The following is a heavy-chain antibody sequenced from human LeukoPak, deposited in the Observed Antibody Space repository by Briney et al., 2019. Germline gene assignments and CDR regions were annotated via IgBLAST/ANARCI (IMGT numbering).Heavy chain of an antibody. J-gene: IGHJ4*02. V-gene: IGHV3-21*01. Sequence: GGSLRLSCAASGFTFSSYSMNWVRQAPGKGLEWVSSISSSSSYIYYADSVKGRFTISRDNAKNSLYLQMNSLRAEDTAVYYCARGQYSSSWSQGFDYWGQGTLVTVSS. CDR1: GFTFSSYS. CDR2: ISSSSSYI. D-gene: IGHD6-13*01. CDR3: ARGQYSSSWSQGFDY.